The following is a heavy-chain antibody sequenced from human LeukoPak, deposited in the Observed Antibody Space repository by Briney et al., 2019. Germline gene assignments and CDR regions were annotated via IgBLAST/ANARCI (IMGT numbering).Heavy chain of an antibody. J-gene: IGHJ6*03. Sequence: ASVKVSCKASGYTFTSYDINWVRQATGQGLEWMGWMNPNSGNTGYAQKFQGRVTITRNTSISTAYMELSSLRSEDTAVYYCARGPSHSNYEGNYYYYYMDVWGKGTTVTVSS. CDR1: GYTFTSYD. V-gene: IGHV1-8*03. D-gene: IGHD4-11*01. CDR2: MNPNSGNT. CDR3: ARGPSHSNYEGNYYYYYMDV.